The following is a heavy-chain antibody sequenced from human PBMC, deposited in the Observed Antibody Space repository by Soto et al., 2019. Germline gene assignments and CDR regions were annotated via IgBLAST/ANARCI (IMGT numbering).Heavy chain of an antibody. Sequence: EVQLVESGGGLVQPGGSLRLSCAVSGFTVRSNYMSWVCQAPGKGLEWVSIIYSGGSTYYADSVKGRFTISRDNSKNTLYLQMNSLRAEDTAVYYCAGIRPPLYWGQGTLVTVSS. J-gene: IGHJ4*02. CDR3: AGIRPPLY. D-gene: IGHD5-18*01. V-gene: IGHV3-66*01. CDR2: IYSGGST. CDR1: GFTVRSNY.